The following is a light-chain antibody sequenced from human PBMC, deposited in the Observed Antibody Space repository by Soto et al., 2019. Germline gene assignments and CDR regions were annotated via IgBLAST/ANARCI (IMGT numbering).Light chain of an antibody. CDR3: QQRSNWPPYT. V-gene: IGKV3-11*01. CDR2: DAS. CDR1: QSVSSY. J-gene: IGKJ2*01. Sequence: EIVLTQSPATLSLSPGERATLSCRASQSVSSYLAWYQQKPGQAPRLLIYDASNRATGIPARFSGSGSGADFTLTISSLEHEEFSVYYCQQRSNWPPYTFGQGTKVEIK.